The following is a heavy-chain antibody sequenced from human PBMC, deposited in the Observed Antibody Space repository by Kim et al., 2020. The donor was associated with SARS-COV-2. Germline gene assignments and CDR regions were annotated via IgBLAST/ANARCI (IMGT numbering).Heavy chain of an antibody. CDR1: GFTFGDYA. D-gene: IGHD5-18*01. J-gene: IGHJ4*02. Sequence: GGSPRLSCTASGFTFGDYAMSWFRQAPGKGLEWVGFIRSKAYGGTTEYAASVKGRFTISRDDSKSIAYLQMNSLKTEDTAVYYCTRVKRLYSYGYTPFDYWGQGTLVTVSS. CDR3: TRVKRLYSYGYTPFDY. CDR2: IRSKAYGGTT. V-gene: IGHV3-49*03.